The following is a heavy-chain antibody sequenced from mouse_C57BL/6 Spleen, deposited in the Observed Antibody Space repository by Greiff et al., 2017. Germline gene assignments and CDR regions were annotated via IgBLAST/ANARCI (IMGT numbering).Heavy chain of an antibody. CDR1: GYTFTSYW. CDR3: ARSPSNWYFDV. Sequence: QVQLQQPGAELVKPGASVKLSCKASGYTFTSYWMHWVKQRPGQGLAWIGMIHPNSGSTNYNEKFKSKATLTVDKSSSTAYRQLSSLTSEDSAVYYCARSPSNWYFDVWGTGTTVTVSS. V-gene: IGHV1-64*01. CDR2: IHPNSGST. J-gene: IGHJ1*03.